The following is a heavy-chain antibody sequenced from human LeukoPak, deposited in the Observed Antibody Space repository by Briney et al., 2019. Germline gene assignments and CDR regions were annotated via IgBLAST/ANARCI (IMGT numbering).Heavy chain of an antibody. CDR1: GFIFSTYN. Sequence: PGGSLRLSCAASGFIFSTYNMHWVRQAPGKGLAWVASISYDGNNKNYADSVKGRFTVSRDNSKNTLYLQMNSLSAEDTAVHYCARDQDGYWGQGTLVTVSS. CDR2: ISYDGNNK. CDR3: ARDQDGY. V-gene: IGHV3-30-3*01. J-gene: IGHJ4*02.